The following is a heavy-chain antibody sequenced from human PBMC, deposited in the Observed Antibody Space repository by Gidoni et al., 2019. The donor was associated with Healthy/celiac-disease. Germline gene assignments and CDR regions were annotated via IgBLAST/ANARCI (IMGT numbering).Heavy chain of an antibody. CDR1: GGTFSSYT. J-gene: IGHJ3*02. Sequence: QAQLVQSGAEVTKHGSPVQVSCKASGGTFSSYTISWVRQAPGQGLEWMGGIIPIFGTANYAQKFQGRVTITADESTSTAYMELSSLRSEDTAVYYCARDYDSSGPAAFDIWGQGTMVTVSS. V-gene: IGHV1-69*01. CDR2: IIPIFGTA. CDR3: ARDYDSSGPAAFDI. D-gene: IGHD3-22*01.